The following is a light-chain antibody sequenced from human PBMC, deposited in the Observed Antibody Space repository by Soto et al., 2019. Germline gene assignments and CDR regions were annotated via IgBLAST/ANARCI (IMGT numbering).Light chain of an antibody. J-gene: IGLJ3*02. CDR3: LLSDSGARV. Sequence: QAVVTQEPSLTVSPGDTVTLTCGSSTGAVTSGHSPFWFQQKPGQAPRTLVYDTSKRQSWTPARFSGSLLGGEAALTLSGAQPEDEAEYYCLLSDSGARVFGGGTKLTVL. CDR2: DTS. CDR1: TGAVTSGHS. V-gene: IGLV7-46*01.